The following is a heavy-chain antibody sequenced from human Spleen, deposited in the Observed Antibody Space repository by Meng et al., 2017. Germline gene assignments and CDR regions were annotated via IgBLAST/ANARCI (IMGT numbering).Heavy chain of an antibody. CDR2: IYPGDSDT. J-gene: IGHJ1*01. CDR1: GYSFTTYW. Sequence: GESLKISCTGSGYSFTTYWIGWVRQMPGKGLEWMGIIYPGDSDTRYTPSFQGQVTISADNSISTAYLQWSSLKASDTAMYYCARMPTAAAGPADAEYFQHWGQGTLVTVSS. CDR3: ARMPTAAAGPADAEYFQH. D-gene: IGHD6-13*01. V-gene: IGHV5-51*01.